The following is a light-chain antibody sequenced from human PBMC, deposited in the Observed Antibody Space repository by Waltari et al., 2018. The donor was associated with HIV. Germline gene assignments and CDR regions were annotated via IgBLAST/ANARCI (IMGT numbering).Light chain of an antibody. Sequence: QSALTQPASVSGSPGQSITISCTGTNSDVGNYNLVSWYQQHPGKAPKLMIYEVNKLPSGISDRLSGSKSDNTASLTISGLQAEDEADYYCCSYASSTTYVFGTGTKITVL. CDR1: NSDVGNYNL. J-gene: IGLJ1*01. CDR2: EVN. CDR3: CSYASSTTYV. V-gene: IGLV2-23*02.